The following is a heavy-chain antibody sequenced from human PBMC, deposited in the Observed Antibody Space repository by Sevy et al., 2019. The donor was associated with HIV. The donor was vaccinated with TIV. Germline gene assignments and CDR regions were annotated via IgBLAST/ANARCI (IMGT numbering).Heavy chain of an antibody. CDR3: AREKIFGVVIMGGGMDV. D-gene: IGHD3-3*01. Sequence: GGSLRLSCAASGFTFSSYWMSWVRQAPGKGLEWVVNIKQDGSEKYYVDSVKGRFTISRDNAKNSLYLQMNSLRAEDTAVYYCAREKIFGVVIMGGGMDVWGQGTTVTVSS. CDR2: IKQDGSEK. J-gene: IGHJ6*02. V-gene: IGHV3-7*01. CDR1: GFTFSSYW.